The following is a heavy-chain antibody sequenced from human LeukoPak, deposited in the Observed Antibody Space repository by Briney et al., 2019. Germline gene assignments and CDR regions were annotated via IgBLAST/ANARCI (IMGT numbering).Heavy chain of an antibody. CDR3: ARLPRYSSSQVYYYGMDV. J-gene: IGHJ6*04. D-gene: IGHD6-13*01. V-gene: IGHV5-51*07. CDR1: GYSFTSYW. Sequence: GESLKISCKGSGYSFTSYWIGWVHQMPGKGLEWMGIIYPGDSDTRYSPSFQGQVTISADKSISTAYLQWSSLKASDTAMYYCARLPRYSSSQVYYYGMDVWGKGTTVTVSS. CDR2: IYPGDSDT.